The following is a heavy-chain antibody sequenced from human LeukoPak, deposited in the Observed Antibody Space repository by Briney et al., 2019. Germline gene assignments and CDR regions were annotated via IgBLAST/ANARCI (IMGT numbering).Heavy chain of an antibody. V-gene: IGHV3-48*04. CDR1: GFTFSSFA. D-gene: IGHD3-10*01. CDR2: ISSSGSTI. CDR3: ARVGYYASGPFSYFDY. J-gene: IGHJ4*02. Sequence: GGSLRLSCAASGFTFSSFAMSWVRQAPGKGLEWVSYISSSGSTIYYADSVKGRFTISRDNAKNSLYLQMNSLSVEDTAVYYCARVGYYASGPFSYFDYWGQGTLVTVSS.